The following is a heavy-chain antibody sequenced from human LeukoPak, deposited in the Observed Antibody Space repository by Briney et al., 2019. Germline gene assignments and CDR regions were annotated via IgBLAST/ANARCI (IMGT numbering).Heavy chain of an antibody. CDR3: ARDLTLYGSGSSP. Sequence: GGFLRLSCAASGFTFSSYGMHWVRQAPGKGLEWVAFIRYDGSNKYYADSVKGRFTISRDNAKNSLYLQMNSLRAEDTAVYYCARDLTLYGSGSSPWGQGTLVTVSS. CDR1: GFTFSSYG. CDR2: IRYDGSNK. J-gene: IGHJ5*02. D-gene: IGHD3-10*01. V-gene: IGHV3-30*02.